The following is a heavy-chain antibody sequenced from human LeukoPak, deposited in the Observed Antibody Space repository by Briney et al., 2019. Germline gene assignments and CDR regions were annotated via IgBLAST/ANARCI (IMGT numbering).Heavy chain of an antibody. CDR3: ARHPAVAGTYYYYMDV. CDR1: GGSISSYY. J-gene: IGHJ6*03. CDR2: IHTSGST. Sequence: PSETLSLTCTVSGGSISSYYWSWIRQPAGKGLEWIGRIHTSGSTNYSPSLKSRVTMSVDTSKNQFSLKLSSVTAADTAVYYCARHPAVAGTYYYYMDVWGKGTTVTISS. V-gene: IGHV4-4*07. D-gene: IGHD6-19*01.